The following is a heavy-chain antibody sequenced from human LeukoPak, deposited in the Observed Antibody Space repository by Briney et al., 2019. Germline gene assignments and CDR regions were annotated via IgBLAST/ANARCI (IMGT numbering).Heavy chain of an antibody. CDR2: ISYDGSNK. V-gene: IGHV3-30*18. CDR1: GFTFSSYG. D-gene: IGHD6-13*01. J-gene: IGHJ4*02. Sequence: GGSLRLSCAASGFTFSSYGMHWVRQAPGKGLEWVAVISYDGSNKYYADSVKGRFTISRDNSKNTLYLQMNSLRAEDTAVYYCAKEGSSSSFGYWGQGTLVTASS. CDR3: AKEGSSSSFGY.